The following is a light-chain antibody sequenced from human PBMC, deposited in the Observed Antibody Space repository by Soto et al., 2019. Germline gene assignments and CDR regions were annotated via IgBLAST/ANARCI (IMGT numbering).Light chain of an antibody. Sequence: DIQMTQSPSTLSASVGDRVSIACRASQSISSSLAWYQQKPGKAPKLLIYDASSLESGVPSRFSGSGSGTEFTLSINSLQPQDCATYYGQQYHRYSWTFGQGTKVEIK. CDR3: QQYHRYSWT. J-gene: IGKJ1*01. CDR1: QSISSS. V-gene: IGKV1-5*01. CDR2: DAS.